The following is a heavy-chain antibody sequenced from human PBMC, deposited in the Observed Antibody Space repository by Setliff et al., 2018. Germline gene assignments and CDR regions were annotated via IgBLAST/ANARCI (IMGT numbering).Heavy chain of an antibody. CDR3: ARAGPTVTFFRVLVISWWDP. Sequence: ASETLSLTCTVSGDSISSGSYYWTWIRQPAGKGLEWIGHFHTGGSTNYNRSLRSRVSISVDTSKNQFSLKLSPVTAADTATYYCARAGPTVTFFRVLVISWWDPWGQGSLVTVSS. V-gene: IGHV4-61*09. CDR1: GDSISSGSYY. J-gene: IGHJ5*02. D-gene: IGHD3-3*01. CDR2: FHTGGST.